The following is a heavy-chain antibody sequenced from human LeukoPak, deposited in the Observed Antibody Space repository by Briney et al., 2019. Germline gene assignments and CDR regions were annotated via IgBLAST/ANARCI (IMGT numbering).Heavy chain of an antibody. Sequence: PGRSLRLSCAAPGFTFDDYAMHWVRQAPGKGLEWVSGISWNSGSTVYVDSVKGRFTISRDNAKNSLYLQMYSLRPEDMALYYCVRDVSLGFCSGGACSAHFDYWGQGTLVIVSS. CDR3: VRDVSLGFCSGGACSAHFDY. D-gene: IGHD2-15*01. V-gene: IGHV3-9*03. CDR2: ISWNSGST. CDR1: GFTFDDYA. J-gene: IGHJ4*02.